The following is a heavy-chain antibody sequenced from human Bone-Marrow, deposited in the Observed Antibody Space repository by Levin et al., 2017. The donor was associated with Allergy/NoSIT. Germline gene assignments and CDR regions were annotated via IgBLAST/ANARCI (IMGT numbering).Heavy chain of an antibody. Sequence: ASVKVSCQGSGYTFSDYWINWVRQLPGKGLEWMGIIYPGDSDTRYSPSFQGQVTMSADKSISTAYLQWSSLKGSDSAMYYCAIGIREGSSFDNWGQGTLVTVSS. CDR3: AIGIREGSSFDN. D-gene: IGHD6-6*01. V-gene: IGHV5-51*01. CDR1: GYTFSDYW. CDR2: IYPGDSDT. J-gene: IGHJ4*02.